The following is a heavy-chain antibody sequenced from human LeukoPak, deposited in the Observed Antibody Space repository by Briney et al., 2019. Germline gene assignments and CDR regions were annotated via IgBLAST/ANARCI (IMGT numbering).Heavy chain of an antibody. CDR3: ARKSASGNYPLDY. V-gene: IGHV3-23*01. CDR2: ISADSATT. J-gene: IGHJ4*02. D-gene: IGHD3-10*01. Sequence: GGSLRLSCAASGFNFGSYSMTRVRQAPGKGLEWVSVISADSATTFYADSVKGRFTISRDNAKNTVFLQMSSLRAEDTALYYCARKSASGNYPLDYWGQGTLVTVSS. CDR1: GFNFGSYS.